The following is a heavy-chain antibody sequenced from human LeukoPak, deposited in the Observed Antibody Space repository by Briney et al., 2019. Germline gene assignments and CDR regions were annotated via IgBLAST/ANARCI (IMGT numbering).Heavy chain of an antibody. Sequence: SETLSLTCTVSGGSISSYYWSWIRQPPGKGLEWIGYIYYSGSTNYNPSLKSRVTISVDTSKNQFSLKLSSVTAADTAVYYCERVNDYYDSSGYYSYYFDYWGQGTLVTVSS. CDR3: ERVNDYYDSSGYYSYYFDY. CDR2: IYYSGST. CDR1: GGSISSYY. J-gene: IGHJ4*02. D-gene: IGHD3-22*01. V-gene: IGHV4-59*01.